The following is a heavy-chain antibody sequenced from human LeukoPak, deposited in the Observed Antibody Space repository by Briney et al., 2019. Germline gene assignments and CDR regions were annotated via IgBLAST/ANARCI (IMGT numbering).Heavy chain of an antibody. CDR3: ARLQRGAVAGTGFDY. Sequence: GESLKISCKTSGYSFTSYWIGWVRQMPGKGLEWMGIIYPGDSDTRYSPSFQGQVTISADKSISTAYLQWSSLKASDTAMYYCARLQRGAVAGTGFDYWGQGTLVTVSS. J-gene: IGHJ4*02. V-gene: IGHV5-51*01. CDR1: GYSFTSYW. D-gene: IGHD6-19*01. CDR2: IYPGDSDT.